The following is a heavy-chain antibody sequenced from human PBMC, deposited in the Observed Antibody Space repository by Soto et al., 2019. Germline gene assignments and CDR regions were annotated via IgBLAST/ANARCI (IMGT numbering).Heavy chain of an antibody. D-gene: IGHD3-10*01. V-gene: IGHV4-31*03. CDR1: GGSISSGGYY. Sequence: SETLSLTCTVSGGSISSGGYYWSWIRQHPGKGLEWIGYIYYSGSTYYNPSLKSRVTISVDTSKNQFSLKLSSVTAADTAVYYCARIIHAPVLPLDYFDYWGQGTLVTVSS. J-gene: IGHJ4*02. CDR3: ARIIHAPVLPLDYFDY. CDR2: IYYSGST.